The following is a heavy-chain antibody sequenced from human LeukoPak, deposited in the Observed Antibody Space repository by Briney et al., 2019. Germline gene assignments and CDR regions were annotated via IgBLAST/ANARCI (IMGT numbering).Heavy chain of an antibody. D-gene: IGHD2-21*01. Sequence: WASVKVSCKASGYTFTSYGISWVRQAPGQGLEWMGXXXXXNGNTNYAQKLQGRVTMTTDTSTSTAYMELRSLRSDDTAVYYCARLQAYCGGDCLYYFDYWGQGTLVTVSS. CDR3: ARLQAYCGGDCLYYFDY. J-gene: IGHJ4*02. V-gene: IGHV1-18*04. CDR2: XXXXNGNT. CDR1: GYTFTSYG.